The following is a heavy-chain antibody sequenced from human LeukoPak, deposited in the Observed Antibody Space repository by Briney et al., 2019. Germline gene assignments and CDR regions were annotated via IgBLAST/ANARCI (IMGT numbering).Heavy chain of an antibody. V-gene: IGHV4-30-2*05. CDR3: ARDYPAGATQGFDP. CDR1: GGSISSGGYS. CDR2: IYHSGST. Sequence: SSQTLSLTCAVSGGSISSGGYSWSWIRQPPGKGLEWIGYIYHSGSTYYNPSLKSRVTISVDTSKNQFSLKLSSVTAADTAVYYCARDYPAGATQGFDPWGQGTLVTVSS. J-gene: IGHJ5*02. D-gene: IGHD1-26*01.